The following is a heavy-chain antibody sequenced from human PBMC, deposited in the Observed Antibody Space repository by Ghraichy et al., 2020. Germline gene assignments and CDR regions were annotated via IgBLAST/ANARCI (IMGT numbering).Heavy chain of an antibody. J-gene: IGHJ6*02. CDR2: FDPEEGET. D-gene: IGHD3-10*01. Sequence: ASVKVSCKASGYTFTELSMHWVRQAPGQGLEWMGRFDPEEGETIYAQKFQGRATMTEDTSTDTAYMELSSLRSEDTAVYYCATVPGGLTSCYYGMEVWGQGSTVTV. CDR3: ATVPGGLTSCYYGMEV. CDR1: GYTFTELS. V-gene: IGHV1-24*01.